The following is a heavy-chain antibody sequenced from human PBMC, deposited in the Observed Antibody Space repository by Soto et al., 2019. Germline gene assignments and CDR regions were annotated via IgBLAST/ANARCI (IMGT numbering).Heavy chain of an antibody. CDR1: GYTFTSYA. CDR2: INAGNGNT. J-gene: IGHJ5*02. CDR3: ARDNDIVVVVAATRAVWFDP. V-gene: IGHV1-3*01. D-gene: IGHD2-15*01. Sequence: PGASVKVSCKASGYTFTSYAMHWVRQAAGQRLEWMGWINAGNGNTKYSQKFQGRVTITRDTSASTAYMELSSLRSEDTAVYYCARDNDIVVVVAATRAVWFDPWGQGTLVTVSS.